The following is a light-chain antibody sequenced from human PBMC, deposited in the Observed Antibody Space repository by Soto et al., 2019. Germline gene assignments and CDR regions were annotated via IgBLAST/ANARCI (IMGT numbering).Light chain of an antibody. CDR3: QQSYSIPYS. J-gene: IGKJ2*01. CDR2: AAS. Sequence: DIQMTQSASSLSASVGDRVTITCRACQSISSNLNWHQQKPGKAPKVLIYAASSLQSGVPSRFSGSGSGTDFTLTISSLQPVDFATYYCQQSYSIPYSFGQGTKLAIK. CDR1: QSISSN. V-gene: IGKV1-39*01.